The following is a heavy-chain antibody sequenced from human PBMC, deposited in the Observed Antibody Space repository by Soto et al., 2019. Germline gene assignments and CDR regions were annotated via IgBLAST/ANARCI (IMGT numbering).Heavy chain of an antibody. CDR2: IYSGGST. Sequence: EVQLVETGGGLIQPGGSLRLSCAASGFTVSSNYMSWVRQAPGKWLEWVSGIYSGGSTYYADSVKGRFTISRDNSKNTLYLQMNSLRAEDTAVYYCARVPARPGRGYLDLWGRGTLVTVSS. CDR1: GFTVSSNY. V-gene: IGHV3-53*02. D-gene: IGHD6-25*01. J-gene: IGHJ2*01. CDR3: ARVPARPGRGYLDL.